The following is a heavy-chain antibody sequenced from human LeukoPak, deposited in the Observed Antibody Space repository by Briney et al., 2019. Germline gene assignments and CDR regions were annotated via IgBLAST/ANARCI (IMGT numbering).Heavy chain of an antibody. J-gene: IGHJ4*02. CDR3: ARDLRGYSYGSSFDY. Sequence: GGSLRLSCAASGFTFSDYYMSWIRQAPGKGLELVSYISSSGSTIYYADSVKGRFTISRDNAKNSLYLQMNSLRAEDTAVYYCARDLRGYSYGSSFDYWGQGTLVTVSS. D-gene: IGHD5-18*01. CDR1: GFTFSDYY. V-gene: IGHV3-11*01. CDR2: ISSSGSTI.